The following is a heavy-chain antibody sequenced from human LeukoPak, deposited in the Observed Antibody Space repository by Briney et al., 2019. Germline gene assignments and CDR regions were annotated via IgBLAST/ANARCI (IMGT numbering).Heavy chain of an antibody. CDR2: IGGNIDST. D-gene: IGHD1-26*01. V-gene: IGHV3-23*01. CDR1: GLTFGSFA. Sequence: GGSLRLSCAASGLTFGSFAMNWVRQAPGKGLEWVSSIGGNIDSTYYVDSVKGRFTISRDNSKNTLYLQMNSLRAEDTAVYYCAKDGSTLSYYYMDVWGKGTTVTVSS. CDR3: AKDGSTLSYYYMDV. J-gene: IGHJ6*03.